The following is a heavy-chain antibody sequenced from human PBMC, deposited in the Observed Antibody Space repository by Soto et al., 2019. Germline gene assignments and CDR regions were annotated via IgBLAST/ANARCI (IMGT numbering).Heavy chain of an antibody. Sequence: EVQLLESGGGLVQPGGSLRLSCAASGFSFSTYAMNWVRQAPGKGLEWVSGLTGSGATTYYADSVKGRFTISRDNSKNTLYLQMNTRRAEDTALYHCAKSEEASGLLTTYNDYWGQGTLVTVSS. V-gene: IGHV3-23*01. D-gene: IGHD1-1*01. CDR3: AKSEEASGLLTTYNDY. J-gene: IGHJ4*02. CDR1: GFSFSTYA. CDR2: LTGSGATT.